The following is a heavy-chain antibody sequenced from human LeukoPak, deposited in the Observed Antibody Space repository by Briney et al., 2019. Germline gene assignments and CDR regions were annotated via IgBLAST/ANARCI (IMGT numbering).Heavy chain of an antibody. CDR3: ARTSGVSVAGSPYYFDF. Sequence: ASVKVSCKASGYLFINYGISWLRQAPGQGLECMGWISPYSGNTDYAQKLQGRVTTTTDTSTTTAYMELRSLRFDDTVVYYCARTSGVSVAGSPYYFDFWGQGTLISVSS. CDR2: ISPYSGNT. V-gene: IGHV1-18*01. D-gene: IGHD6-19*01. CDR1: GYLFINYG. J-gene: IGHJ4*02.